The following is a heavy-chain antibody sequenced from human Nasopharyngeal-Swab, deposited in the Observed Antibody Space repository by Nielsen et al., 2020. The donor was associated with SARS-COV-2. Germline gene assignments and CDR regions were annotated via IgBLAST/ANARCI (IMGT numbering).Heavy chain of an antibody. Sequence: GESLKISCKGSGYNFTSYWIGWVRQMPGKGLEWMGIIYPDNSETRYSPSFQGQVIISADKSVSTAYLQWSSLRASDTAMYYCARLNAPTFSAGWFDPWGPGTLVTVSS. D-gene: IGHD1-1*01. J-gene: IGHJ5*02. CDR3: ARLNAPTFSAGWFDP. CDR1: GYNFTSYW. V-gene: IGHV5-51*01. CDR2: IYPDNSET.